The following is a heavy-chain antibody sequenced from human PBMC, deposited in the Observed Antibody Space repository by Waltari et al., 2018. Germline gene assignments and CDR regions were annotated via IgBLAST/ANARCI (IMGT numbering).Heavy chain of an antibody. J-gene: IGHJ2*01. Sequence: QVQLQESGPGLVKPSGTLSLPCAVSGGSISSRNWWSWLGQPPGTGLEWIGEIYHSGSTNYNPSLKSRVTISVDKSKNQFSLKLSSVTAADTAVYYCARVALVVRGVVSYWYFDLWDRGTLVTVSS. CDR3: ARVALVVRGVVSYWYFDL. D-gene: IGHD3-10*01. CDR1: GGSISSRNW. CDR2: IYHSGST. V-gene: IGHV4-4*02.